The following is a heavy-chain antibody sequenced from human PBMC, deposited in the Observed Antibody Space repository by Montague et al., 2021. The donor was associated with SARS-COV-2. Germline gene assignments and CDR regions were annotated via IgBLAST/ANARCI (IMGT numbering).Heavy chain of an antibody. Sequence: TLSLTCTVSGGAINSGDFYWSWIRQPAGKGLEWIGRIYVTGSTRYSPSLESRVTMSIDTAKGQFSLKLSSVTAADTGVYYCARQYYDSSGEDAFDIWGQGTMVTVSS. CDR3: ARQYYDSSGEDAFDI. J-gene: IGHJ3*02. V-gene: IGHV4-61*02. CDR1: GGAINSGDFY. D-gene: IGHD3-22*01. CDR2: IYVTGST.